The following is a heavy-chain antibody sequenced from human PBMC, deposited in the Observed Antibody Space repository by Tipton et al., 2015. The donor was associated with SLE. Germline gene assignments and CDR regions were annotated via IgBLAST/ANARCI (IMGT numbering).Heavy chain of an antibody. V-gene: IGHV4-38-2*01. CDR3: ARLAQRRFSGRSPYGAFDI. D-gene: IGHD1-26*01. Sequence: TLSLTCVVSGYISSGYYWGWIRQPPGKGLAWIASVNYNGNTYYNPSLKSRVTISLDTSKNQFSLWLSSVTAADTAVYYCARLAQRRFSGRSPYGAFDIWGQGTMVTVSS. CDR1: GYISSGYY. J-gene: IGHJ3*02. CDR2: VNYNGNT.